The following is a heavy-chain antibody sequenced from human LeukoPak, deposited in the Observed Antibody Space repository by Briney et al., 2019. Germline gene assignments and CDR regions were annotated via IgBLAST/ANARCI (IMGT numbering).Heavy chain of an antibody. Sequence: GGSLRLSCSASGFTFSINDMYWVRQAPGKELEYVSAISTNGGSTYYADSVKGRFTISRDNFKNILYFQMGSLRPEDTAVYYCMRWGMATVEWGQGTPVTVSS. CDR1: GFTFSIND. V-gene: IGHV3-64D*06. CDR3: MRWGMATVE. CDR2: ISTNGGST. D-gene: IGHD3-16*01. J-gene: IGHJ4*02.